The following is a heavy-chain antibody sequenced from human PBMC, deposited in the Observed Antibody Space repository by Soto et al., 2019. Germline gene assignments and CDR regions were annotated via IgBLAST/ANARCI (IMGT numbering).Heavy chain of an antibody. Sequence: QVQLVQSGAEVKKPGSSVKVSCKASGGTFSSYAISWVRQAPGQGLEWMGGIIPIFGTANYAQKFQGRVTIAEEESRRTAYTAVSSLRTEDTDVYYCGRFISTDIVVVTAAMTANWFDPWGQGTLVTVSS. CDR2: IIPIFGTA. CDR3: GRFISTDIVVVTAAMTANWFDP. J-gene: IGHJ5*02. D-gene: IGHD2-2*01. CDR1: GGTFSSYA. V-gene: IGHV1-69*01.